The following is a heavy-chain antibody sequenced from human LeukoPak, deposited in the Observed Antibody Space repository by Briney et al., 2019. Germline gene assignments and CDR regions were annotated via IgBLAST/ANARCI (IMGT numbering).Heavy chain of an antibody. CDR1: GFTFSSYV. Sequence: PGGSLRLSCAASGFTFSSYVMGWVRQAPGKGLGWVSTISGSGDTTYYADSVKGRFTMSRDNSKNTLNLQMDSLRAEDTAAYYCVREYYYGSGSYKYFQYWGQGILVTVSS. CDR2: ISGSGDTT. D-gene: IGHD3-10*01. J-gene: IGHJ1*01. CDR3: VREYYYGSGSYKYFQY. V-gene: IGHV3-23*01.